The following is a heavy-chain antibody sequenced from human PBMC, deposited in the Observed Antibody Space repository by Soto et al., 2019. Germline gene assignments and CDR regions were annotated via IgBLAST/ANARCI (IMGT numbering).Heavy chain of an antibody. CDR3: ATPFLYSSGWYDTDY. CDR1: GYTLTELS. V-gene: IGHV1-24*01. D-gene: IGHD6-19*01. J-gene: IGHJ4*02. Sequence: GASVKVSCKVSGYTLTELSMHWVRQAPGKGLEWMGGFDPEDGETIYAQKFQGRVTMTEDTSTDTAYMELSSLRSEDTAVYYCATPFLYSSGWYDTDYWGQGTLVTVSS. CDR2: FDPEDGET.